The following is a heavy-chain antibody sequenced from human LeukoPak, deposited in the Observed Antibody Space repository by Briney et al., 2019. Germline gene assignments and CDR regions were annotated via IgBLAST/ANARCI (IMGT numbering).Heavy chain of an antibody. V-gene: IGHV4-59*12. D-gene: IGHD3-16*02. J-gene: IGHJ5*02. CDR2: IYYSGST. CDR1: GGSISSYY. CDR3: ARDGNGYVWGSFRA. Sequence: KSSETLSLTCTVSGGSISSYYWSWIRQPPGKGLEWIGYIYYSGSTNYNPSLKSRVTISVDTSKNQFSLKLSSVTAADTAVYYCARDGNGYVWGSFRAWGQGTLVTVSS.